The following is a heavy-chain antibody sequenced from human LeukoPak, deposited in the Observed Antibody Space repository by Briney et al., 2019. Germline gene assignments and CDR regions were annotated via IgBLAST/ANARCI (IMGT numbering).Heavy chain of an antibody. V-gene: IGHV4-39*02. CDR2: IHYSGST. Sequence: SETLSLTCIVSGGSISSTTYYWGWIRQPPGKGLEWIWSIHYSGSTYYNPSLKSRVTISVDTSKNHFSLKLGSVTAADTAVYYCARIAIEWFDPWGQGTLVTVSS. CDR1: GGSISSTTYY. D-gene: IGHD2-21*01. J-gene: IGHJ5*02. CDR3: ARIAIEWFDP.